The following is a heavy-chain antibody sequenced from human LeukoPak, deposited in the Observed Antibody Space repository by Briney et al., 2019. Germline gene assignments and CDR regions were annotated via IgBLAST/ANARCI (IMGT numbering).Heavy chain of an antibody. CDR3: ARDIVMVVAATHYYYYGMDV. D-gene: IGHD2-15*01. J-gene: IGHJ6*02. CDR2: IKQDGSEK. V-gene: IGHV3-7*01. CDR1: GFTFSSYW. Sequence: GSLRLSCAASGFTFSSYWMSWVRQAPGKGLEWVANIKQDGSEKYYVDSVKGRFTISRDNAKNSLYLQMNSLRAEDTAVYYCARDIVMVVAATHYYYYGMDVWGQGTTVTVSS.